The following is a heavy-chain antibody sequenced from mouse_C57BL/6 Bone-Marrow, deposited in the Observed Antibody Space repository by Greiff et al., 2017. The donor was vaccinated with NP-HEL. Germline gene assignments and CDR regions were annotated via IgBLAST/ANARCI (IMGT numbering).Heavy chain of an antibody. V-gene: IGHV10-1*01. CDR3: VRLYDGYYWYFDV. Sequence: EVMLVESGGGLVQPKGSLKLSCAASGFSFNTYAMNWVRQAPGKGLEWVARIRSKSNNYATYYADSVKDRFTISRDDSESMLYLQMNNLKTEDTAMYYCVRLYDGYYWYFDVWGTGTTVTVSS. D-gene: IGHD2-3*01. J-gene: IGHJ1*03. CDR1: GFSFNTYA. CDR2: IRSKSNNYAT.